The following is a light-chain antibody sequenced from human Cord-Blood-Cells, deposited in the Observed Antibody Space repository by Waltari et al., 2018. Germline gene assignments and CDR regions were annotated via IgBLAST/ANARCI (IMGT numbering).Light chain of an antibody. CDR1: ALPKQY. CDR3: QSADSSGTYVV. Sequence: SYELTQPPSVSVSPGQTARITCSGDALPKQYAYWYQQKPGQAPVLVIYKDRERPSGIPEQCSGSSSGTTVTLTISGVQAEDEADYYCQSADSSGTYVVFGGGTKLTVL. V-gene: IGLV3-25*03. J-gene: IGLJ2*01. CDR2: KDR.